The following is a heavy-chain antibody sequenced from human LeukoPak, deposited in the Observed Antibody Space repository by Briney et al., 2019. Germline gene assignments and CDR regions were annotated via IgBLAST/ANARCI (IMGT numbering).Heavy chain of an antibody. CDR2: IKQDGSEK. V-gene: IGHV3-7*01. CDR3: ARHDFWSGYYFPYYFDY. J-gene: IGHJ4*02. CDR1: GFTFSSYW. D-gene: IGHD3-3*01. Sequence: GGSLRLSCAASGFTFSSYWMSWVRQAPGKGLEWVANIKQDGSEKYYVDSVKGRFTISRDNAKNSLYLQMNSLRAEDTAVYYCARHDFWSGYYFPYYFDYWGQGTLVTVSS.